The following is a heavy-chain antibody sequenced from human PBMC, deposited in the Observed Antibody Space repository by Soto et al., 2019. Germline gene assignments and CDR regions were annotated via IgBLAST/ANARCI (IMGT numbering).Heavy chain of an antibody. V-gene: IGHV3-48*02. J-gene: IGHJ5*02. D-gene: IGHD3-22*01. CDR3: ARDPGDSSGYYSSGNWFDP. CDR1: GFTFSSYS. CDR2: IGSSSSTI. Sequence: PGGSLRLSCAASGFTFSSYSMNWVRQAPGKGLEWVSYIGSSSSTIYYADSVKGRFTISRDNAKNSLYLQMNSLRDEDTAVYYCARDPGDSSGYYSSGNWFDPWGQGTLVTVSS.